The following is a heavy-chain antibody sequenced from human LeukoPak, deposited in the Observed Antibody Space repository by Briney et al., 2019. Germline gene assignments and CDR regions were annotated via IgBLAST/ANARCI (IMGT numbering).Heavy chain of an antibody. V-gene: IGHV4-61*02. CDR2: IYTSGST. CDR1: GGSISSGSYH. CDR3: ARDGYSYGYGDAFDI. D-gene: IGHD5-18*01. Sequence: SETLSLTCTVSGGSISSGSYHWSWIRQPAGKGLEWIGRIYTSGSTNYNPSLKSRVTISVDTSKNQFSLKLSPVTAADTAVYYCARDGYSYGYGDAFDIWGQGTMVTVSS. J-gene: IGHJ3*02.